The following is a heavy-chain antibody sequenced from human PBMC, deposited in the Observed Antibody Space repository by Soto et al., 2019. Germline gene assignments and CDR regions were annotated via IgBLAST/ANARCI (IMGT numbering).Heavy chain of an antibody. CDR2: IYHSGST. Sequence: SETLSLTCTVSSSPINSRYYWGWIRQTPGKGLEWVASIYHSGSTHYNPSLKSRATISVDTSNNQFSPRLSSVTAADTAIYYCERNTSGRNFDYWGQGTQVTVSS. D-gene: IGHD6-19*01. CDR3: ERNTSGRNFDY. V-gene: IGHV4-38-2*02. J-gene: IGHJ4*02. CDR1: SSPINSRYY.